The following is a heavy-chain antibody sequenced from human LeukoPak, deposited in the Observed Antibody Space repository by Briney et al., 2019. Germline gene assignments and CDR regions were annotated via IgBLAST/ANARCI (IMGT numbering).Heavy chain of an antibody. CDR3: ATPGDGSGSSIYFDY. J-gene: IGHJ4*02. CDR1: GYTFTGYY. Sequence: ASVKVSCKASGYTFTGYYMHWVRQAPGQGLEWMGWINPNSGGTKYAQKFQGRVTMTRDTSISTAYMELSRLRSDDTAVYYCATPGDGSGSSIYFDYWGQGILVTVSS. V-gene: IGHV1-2*02. D-gene: IGHD3-10*01. CDR2: INPNSGGT.